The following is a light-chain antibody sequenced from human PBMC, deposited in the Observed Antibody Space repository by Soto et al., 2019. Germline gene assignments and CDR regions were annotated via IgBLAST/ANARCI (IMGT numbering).Light chain of an antibody. J-gene: IGKJ1*01. Sequence: EIVMTQSPATLSVSPGERATLSCRASRSVSSSVAWYQQKPGQAPRLLIYDSSSRATGVPARFSGSGSGTEFSLAISSLQSEDFAVYYCQQYYNWPPTWTFGQGTKVEIK. CDR2: DSS. CDR3: QQYYNWPPTWT. V-gene: IGKV3-15*01. CDR1: RSVSSS.